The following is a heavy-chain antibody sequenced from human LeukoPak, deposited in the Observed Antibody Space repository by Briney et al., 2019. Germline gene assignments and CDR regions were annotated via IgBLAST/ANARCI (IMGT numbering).Heavy chain of an antibody. V-gene: IGHV4-4*07. Sequence: PSETLSLTCAVYGGSISSYYWSWIRQPAGKGLEWIGRIYTSGSTNYNPSLKSRVTMSVDTSKNQFSLKLSSVTAADTAVYYCARDLAARPWEYYYYYYYMDVWGKGTTVTVSS. CDR3: ARDLAARPWEYYYYYYYMDV. CDR1: GGSISSYY. CDR2: IYTSGST. J-gene: IGHJ6*03. D-gene: IGHD6-6*01.